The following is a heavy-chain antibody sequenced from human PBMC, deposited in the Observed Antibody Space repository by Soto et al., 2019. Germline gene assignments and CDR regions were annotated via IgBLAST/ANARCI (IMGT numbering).Heavy chain of an antibody. D-gene: IGHD2-8*01. J-gene: IGHJ6*02. CDR2: VKSKTDGGTT. CDR1: GFTFSNAW. V-gene: IGHV3-15*01. Sequence: PGRSLRLSSAASGFTFSNAWMSWVLQGTGKRLEWVRRVKSKTDGGTTDYAAAVKGSFAISRHDLNNTLYLQMNSLKTEDTAVYYCTSNKGYCTNGVCFLRALYYYYGMDVWGQGTTVTVSS. CDR3: TSNKGYCTNGVCFLRALYYYYGMDV.